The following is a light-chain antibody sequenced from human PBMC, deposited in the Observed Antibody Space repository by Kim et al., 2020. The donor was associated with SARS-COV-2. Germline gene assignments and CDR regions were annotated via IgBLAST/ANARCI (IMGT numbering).Light chain of an antibody. V-gene: IGLV3-19*01. CDR3: NPPDSNDNMV. J-gene: IGLJ2*01. Sequence: SSELTQDPAVSVPLGQTVRITCQGDSLRSYYATWYQQKPGQAPIVVIYGKNNRPPGIPDRSSGSISGNTASLTITGTPAGDQADYSCNPPDSNDNMVFGG. CDR2: GKN. CDR1: SLRSYY.